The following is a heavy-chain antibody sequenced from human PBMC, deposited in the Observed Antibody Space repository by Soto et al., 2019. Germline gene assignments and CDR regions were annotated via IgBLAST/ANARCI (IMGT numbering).Heavy chain of an antibody. CDR3: ARGDRIVGATPDAFDI. J-gene: IGHJ3*02. CDR2: TYYRSKWYN. D-gene: IGHD1-26*01. CDR1: GDSVSSNSSA. Sequence: SQTLSLTCAISGDSVSSNSSAWNWIRQSPSRGLEWLGRTYYRSKWYNDYAVSVKSRITINPDTSKNQFSLQLNSVTPEDTAVYYCARGDRIVGATPDAFDIWGQGTMVTGS. V-gene: IGHV6-1*01.